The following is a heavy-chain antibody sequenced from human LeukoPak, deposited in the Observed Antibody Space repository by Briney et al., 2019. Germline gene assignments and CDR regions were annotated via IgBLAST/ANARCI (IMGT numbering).Heavy chain of an antibody. D-gene: IGHD2-15*01. V-gene: IGHV3-11*05. Sequence: GSLRLSCAASGFTFSYYYMSWIRQAPGKGLEWVSYISSSSDYTTYADSVKGRFTISRDNARNSLYLQMNSLRAENTAVYYCARDRKYCSSGSCDLDYWGQGTLVTVSS. J-gene: IGHJ4*02. CDR3: ARDRKYCSSGSCDLDY. CDR1: GFTFSYYY. CDR2: ISSSSDYT.